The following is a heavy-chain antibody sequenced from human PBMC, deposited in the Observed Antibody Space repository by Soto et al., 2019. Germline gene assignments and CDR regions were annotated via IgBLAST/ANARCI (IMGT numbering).Heavy chain of an antibody. CDR1: GFNFSSYE. D-gene: IGHD3-22*01. CDR3: ARGVYDSNGYSYP. V-gene: IGHV3-48*03. J-gene: IGHJ5*02. Sequence: SLRLSCAASGFNFSSYEMNWVRQAPGKGLEWISDISSSANRIYYADSVKGRFTISRDNPKNSLYLQMNSLRAEDTAVYYCARGVYDSNGYSYPWGQGTLVTVSS. CDR2: ISSSANRI.